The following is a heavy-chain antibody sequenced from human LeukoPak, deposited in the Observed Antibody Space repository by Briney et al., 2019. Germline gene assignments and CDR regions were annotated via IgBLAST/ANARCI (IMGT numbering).Heavy chain of an antibody. D-gene: IGHD2-2*01. V-gene: IGHV4-4*07. CDR1: TSSTSDYY. J-gene: IGHJ5*02. Sequence: SETLCLTGTGSTSSTSDYYWRWIRQRAGKGLEWIGRINTRGSTYYNPSLRSRVIISADMSKNQFSLKLSSVPAADTAVYYCARAHCSSTSCYSARRMNWFDPWGQGTLVTVSS. CDR3: ARAHCSSTSCYSARRMNWFDP. CDR2: INTRGST.